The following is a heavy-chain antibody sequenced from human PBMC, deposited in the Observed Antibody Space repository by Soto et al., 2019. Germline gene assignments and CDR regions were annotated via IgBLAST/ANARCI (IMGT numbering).Heavy chain of an antibody. CDR1: GGSISSSSYY. Sequence: PSETLSLTCTVSGGSISSSSYYWGWIRQPPGKGLEWIGSIYYSGSTYYNPSLKSRVTISVDTSNNQFSLKLSSVTAADTAVYYCYYDRSGYYPPYFDYWGQGTLVTVSS. V-gene: IGHV4-39*01. D-gene: IGHD3-22*01. J-gene: IGHJ4*02. CDR3: YYDRSGYYPPYFDY. CDR2: IYYSGST.